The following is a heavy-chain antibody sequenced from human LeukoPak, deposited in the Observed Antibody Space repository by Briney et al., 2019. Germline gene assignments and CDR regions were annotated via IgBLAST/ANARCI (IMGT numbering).Heavy chain of an antibody. D-gene: IGHD6-13*01. Sequence: PSETLSLTCTVSGGSISSYYWSWIRQPPGKGLEWIGYIYYSGSTNYNPSLKTRVTISVDTSKNQFSLRLSSVTAADTAVYYCARGGAYSSSWSIQFRATSWFDPWGQGTLVTVSS. J-gene: IGHJ5*02. CDR1: GGSISSYY. CDR2: IYYSGST. CDR3: ARGGAYSSSWSIQFRATSWFDP. V-gene: IGHV4-59*01.